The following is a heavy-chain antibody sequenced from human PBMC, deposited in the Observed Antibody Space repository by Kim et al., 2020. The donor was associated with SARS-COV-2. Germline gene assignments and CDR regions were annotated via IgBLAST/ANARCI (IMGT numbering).Heavy chain of an antibody. V-gene: IGHV1-58*01. D-gene: IGHD5-12*01. J-gene: IGHJ4*02. CDR1: GFTFTSSA. Sequence: SVKVSCKASGFTFTSSAVQWVRQARGQRLEWVGWIVVGSGNTNYAQKFRERVTITRDMSTSTAYMELSSLRSEDTAVYYCAAEREEMATTLGYWGQGTLVTVSS. CDR3: AAEREEMATTLGY. CDR2: IVVGSGNT.